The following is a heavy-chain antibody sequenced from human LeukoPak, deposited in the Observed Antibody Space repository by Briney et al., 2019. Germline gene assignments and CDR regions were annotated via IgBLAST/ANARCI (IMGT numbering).Heavy chain of an antibody. V-gene: IGHV3-30*18. J-gene: IGHJ3*02. CDR3: AKEDYYDSSGYYHPGAFDI. D-gene: IGHD3-22*01. CDR1: GFTFANYP. Sequence: GGSLRLSCAASGFTFANYPMGWVRQAPGKGLEWVAVISYDGSNKYYADSVKGRFTISRDNSKSTLYLQMNSLRAEDTAVYYCAKEDYYDSSGYYHPGAFDIWGQGTMVTVSS. CDR2: ISYDGSNK.